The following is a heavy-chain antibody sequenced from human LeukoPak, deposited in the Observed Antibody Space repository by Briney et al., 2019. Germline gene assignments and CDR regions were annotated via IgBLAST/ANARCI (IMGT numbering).Heavy chain of an antibody. D-gene: IGHD3-22*01. J-gene: IGHJ2*01. V-gene: IGHV1-46*01. CDR3: ARLYYYDSSGYLDSDL. CDR1: GYTFTSYY. CDR2: INPSGGST. Sequence: ASVKVSCKASGYTFTSYYMHWVRQAPGQGLEWMGIINPSGGSTSYAQKFQGRVTMTRDTSTSTVYMELSSLRSEDTAVYHCARLYYYDSSGYLDSDLWGRGTLVTVSS.